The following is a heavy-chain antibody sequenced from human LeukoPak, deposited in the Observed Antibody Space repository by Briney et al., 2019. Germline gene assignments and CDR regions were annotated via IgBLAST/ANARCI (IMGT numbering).Heavy chain of an antibody. J-gene: IGHJ4*02. CDR2: VRHDGSDK. D-gene: IGHD7-27*01. Sequence: GGSLRLSCAAYGFTFTDHAMHWVRQAPGKGLEWMALVRHDGSDKYYEDSVKGRFSVSRDNSRNTVSLQMNSLRPEDTAIYYCVRDFSWGVDHWGQGTLVTVSS. CDR3: VRDFSWGVDH. CDR1: GFTFTDHA. V-gene: IGHV3-30*02.